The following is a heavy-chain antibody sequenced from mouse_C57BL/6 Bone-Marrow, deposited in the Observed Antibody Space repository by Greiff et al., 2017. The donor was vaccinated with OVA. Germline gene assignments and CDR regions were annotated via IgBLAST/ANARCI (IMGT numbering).Heavy chain of an antibody. CDR3: ASIYYDYDGY. CDR1: GYTFTSYD. D-gene: IGHD2-4*01. V-gene: IGHV1-85*01. Sequence: VQLKESGPELVKPGASVKLSCKASGYTFTSYDINWVKQRPGQGLEWIGWIYPRDGSTKYNEKFKGKATLTVDTSSSTAYMELHSLTSEDSAVYFCASIYYDYDGYWGQGTTLTVSS. J-gene: IGHJ2*01. CDR2: IYPRDGST.